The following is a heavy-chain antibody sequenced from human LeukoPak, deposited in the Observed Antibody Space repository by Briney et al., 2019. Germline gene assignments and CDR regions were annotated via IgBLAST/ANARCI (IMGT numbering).Heavy chain of an antibody. CDR2: IYHSGST. Sequence: SETLSLTCTVSGGSISSGGYYWSWIRQPPGKGLEWIGYIYHSGSTYYNPSLKSRVTISVDRSKNQFSLKLSSVTAADTAVYYCARAQNDYGDLWCFDYWGQGTRVTVSS. D-gene: IGHD4-17*01. V-gene: IGHV4-30-2*01. CDR3: ARAQNDYGDLWCFDY. J-gene: IGHJ4*02. CDR1: GGSISSGGYY.